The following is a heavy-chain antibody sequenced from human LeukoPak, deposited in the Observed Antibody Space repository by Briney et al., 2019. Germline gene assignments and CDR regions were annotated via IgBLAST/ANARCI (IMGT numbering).Heavy chain of an antibody. J-gene: IGHJ4*02. Sequence: PGGSLRLSCAASGFTFSSYGMHWVRQAPGKGLEWVAFIRYDGSNKYYADSVKGRFTISRDNSKNTLYLQMNSLRAEDTAVYYCAKDSRGYCSSTSCHYFDYWGQGTLVTVSS. CDR2: IRYDGSNK. V-gene: IGHV3-30*02. CDR3: AKDSRGYCSSTSCHYFDY. CDR1: GFTFSSYG. D-gene: IGHD2-2*01.